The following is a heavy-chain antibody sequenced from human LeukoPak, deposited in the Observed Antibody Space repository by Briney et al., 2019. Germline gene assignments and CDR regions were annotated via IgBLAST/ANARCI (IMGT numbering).Heavy chain of an antibody. Sequence: SETLSLTCTVSGGSISSYYWSWIRQPPGKGLEWIGYIYYSGSTNYNPSLKSRVTISVDTSKNQFSLKLSSATAADTAVYYCARDTHYDILTGYYYDAFDIWGQGTMVTVSS. CDR2: IYYSGST. CDR3: ARDTHYDILTGYYYDAFDI. CDR1: GGSISSYY. D-gene: IGHD3-9*01. J-gene: IGHJ3*02. V-gene: IGHV4-59*01.